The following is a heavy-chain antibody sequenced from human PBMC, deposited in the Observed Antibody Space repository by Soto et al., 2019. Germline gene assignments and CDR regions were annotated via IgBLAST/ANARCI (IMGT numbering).Heavy chain of an antibody. CDR1: GYSFTSHW. J-gene: IGHJ4*02. V-gene: IGHV5-51*01. Sequence: GESLKISCKGSGYSFTSHWIAWVRQMPGKGLEWMGIIYPGDSDTRYSPSFEGQVTMSGDKSISTAYVQWNSLKASDTAMYYCARLDSYGYTIDCWGQGSLVTVSS. CDR2: IYPGDSDT. CDR3: ARLDSYGYTIDC. D-gene: IGHD5-18*01.